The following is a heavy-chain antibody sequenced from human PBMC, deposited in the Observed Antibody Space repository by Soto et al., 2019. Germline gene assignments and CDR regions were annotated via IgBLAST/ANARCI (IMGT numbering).Heavy chain of an antibody. CDR1: GYIFVNYG. V-gene: IGHV1-18*01. CDR3: VMVDNYVTPTPQDV. CDR2: ISPYTGNT. J-gene: IGHJ6*02. D-gene: IGHD3-16*01. Sequence: QVQLVQSGDEVKKPGASVKVSCKASGYIFVNYGIAWVRQAPRQGLEWMGWISPYTGNTHSASKVQGRLTMTTDTSRSTAYMDLWSLTSDDTAVYYCVMVDNYVTPTPQDVWGQGTTVTVSS.